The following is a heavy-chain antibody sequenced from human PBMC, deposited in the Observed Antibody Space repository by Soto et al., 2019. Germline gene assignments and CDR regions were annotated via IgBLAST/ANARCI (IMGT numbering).Heavy chain of an antibody. V-gene: IGHV1-3*01. CDR2: INPGSGNT. J-gene: IGHJ4*02. D-gene: IGHD2-21*02. Sequence: ASVKVSCKASGYTFTRYNVHWVRQAPGQRLEWMGWINPGSGNTRYSQKFQGRVTFIRDTYANTAYMDLSGLISEDTAVYYCARPREYDDCLDSWGQGNLVTVSS. CDR1: GYTFTRYN. CDR3: ARPREYDDCLDS.